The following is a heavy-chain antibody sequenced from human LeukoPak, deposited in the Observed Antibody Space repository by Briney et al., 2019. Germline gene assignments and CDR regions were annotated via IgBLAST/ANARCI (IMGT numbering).Heavy chain of an antibody. Sequence: ASVKVSCKASGYTITSYAMHWVRQAPGQRLEWMGWINAGNGNTKYSQKFQGRVTITRDTSASTAYMELSSLRSEDTAVYYCARDLLEYFDYWGQGTLVTVSS. CDR2: INAGNGNT. D-gene: IGHD1-1*01. CDR3: ARDLLEYFDY. J-gene: IGHJ4*02. V-gene: IGHV1-3*01. CDR1: GYTITSYA.